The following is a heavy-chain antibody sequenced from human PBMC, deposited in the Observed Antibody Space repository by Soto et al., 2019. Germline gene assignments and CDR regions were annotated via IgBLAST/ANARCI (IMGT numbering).Heavy chain of an antibody. CDR3: ARATLAVAGREVWDFDY. D-gene: IGHD6-19*01. CDR2: IIPIFGTA. Sequence: ASVKVSCKASGGTFSSYAISWVRQAPGQGLEWMGGIIPIFGTANYAQKFQGRVTITADESTSTAYMELSSLRSEDTAVYYCARATLAVAGREVWDFDYWGQGTLVTVSS. CDR1: GGTFSSYA. V-gene: IGHV1-69*13. J-gene: IGHJ4*02.